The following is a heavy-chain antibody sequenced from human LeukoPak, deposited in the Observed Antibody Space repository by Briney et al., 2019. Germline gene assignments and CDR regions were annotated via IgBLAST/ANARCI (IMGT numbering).Heavy chain of an antibody. CDR3: ARSEALEFDI. CDR2: IYYSGST. V-gene: IGHV4-59*11. J-gene: IGHJ3*02. D-gene: IGHD1-1*01. CDR1: GGSISSHY. Sequence: PSETLSLTCTVSGGSISSHYWSWIRQPPEKGLEWIGYIYYSGSTNYNPSLKSRVTISVDTSKNQFSLKLSSVTAADTAVYYCARSEALEFDIWGQGTMVTVSS.